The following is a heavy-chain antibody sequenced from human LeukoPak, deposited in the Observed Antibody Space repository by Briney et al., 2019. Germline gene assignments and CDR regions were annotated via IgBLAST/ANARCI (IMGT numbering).Heavy chain of an antibody. J-gene: IGHJ4*02. V-gene: IGHV4-59*12. D-gene: IGHD6-13*01. CDR2: IYYSGST. CDR1: GGSISSYY. Sequence: SETLSLTCTVSGGSISSYYWSWIRQPPGKGLEWIGNIYYSGSTNYNPSLKSRVTISVDTSKNQFSLKLSSVTAADTAVYYCARDVIAAPGTSDYWGQGALVTVSS. CDR3: ARDVIAAPGTSDY.